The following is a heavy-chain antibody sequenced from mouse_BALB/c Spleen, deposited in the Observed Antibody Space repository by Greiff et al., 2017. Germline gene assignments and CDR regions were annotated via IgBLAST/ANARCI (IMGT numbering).Heavy chain of an antibody. CDR2: IWTGGGT. CDR3: VRDNYEGAMDY. D-gene: IGHD2-4*01. V-gene: IGHV2-9-2*01. CDR1: GFSLTSYD. Sequence: QVQLKESGPGLVAPSQSLSITCTVSGFSLTSYDISWIRQPPGKGLEWLGVIWTGGGTNYNSAFMSRLSISKDNSKSQVFLKMNSLQTDDTAIYYCVRDNYEGAMDYWGQGTSVTVSS. J-gene: IGHJ4*01.